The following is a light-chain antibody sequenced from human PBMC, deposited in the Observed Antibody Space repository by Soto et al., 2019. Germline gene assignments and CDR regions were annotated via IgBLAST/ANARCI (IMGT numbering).Light chain of an antibody. CDR2: QVS. Sequence: DIQMTQSPSTLSASVGDRVTITCRASHSVNDWLAWFQQKPGKAPKLMIHQVSTLQCGVPSRFSGTGSGTEFTLTITSLQPDDLAAYYCEQYYSYPSTFGHETKVDIK. V-gene: IGKV1-5*03. CDR1: HSVNDW. J-gene: IGKJ1*01. CDR3: EQYYSYPST.